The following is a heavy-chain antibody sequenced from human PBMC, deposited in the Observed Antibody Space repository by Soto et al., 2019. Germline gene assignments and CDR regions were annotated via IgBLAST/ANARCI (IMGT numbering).Heavy chain of an antibody. CDR2: ISGSGGST. D-gene: IGHD3-10*01. CDR1: GFTFSSYA. CDR3: APHLGFGELYY. Sequence: EVQLLESGGGLVQPGGSLRLSCAASGFTFSSYAMSWVSQAPGKGLEWVSAISGSGGSTYYADSVKGRFTISRDNSKNTLYLQMKSLRDEDTAVYYCAPHLGFGELYYWGQGTRVTVSS. V-gene: IGHV3-23*01. J-gene: IGHJ4*02.